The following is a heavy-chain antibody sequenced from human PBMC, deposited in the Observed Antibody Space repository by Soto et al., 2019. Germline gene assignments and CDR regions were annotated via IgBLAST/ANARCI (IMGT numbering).Heavy chain of an antibody. D-gene: IGHD5-18*01. CDR1: GGSISSSNS. Sequence: PSETLSLTCAVSGGSISSSNSWNWVRQPPGKGLEWIGEINHSGSTNYNPSLKSRVTISVDTSKNQFSLKLSSVTAADTAVYYCARGKGYSLRYFDYWGQGTLVTVSS. J-gene: IGHJ4*02. V-gene: IGHV4-4*02. CDR3: ARGKGYSLRYFDY. CDR2: INHSGST.